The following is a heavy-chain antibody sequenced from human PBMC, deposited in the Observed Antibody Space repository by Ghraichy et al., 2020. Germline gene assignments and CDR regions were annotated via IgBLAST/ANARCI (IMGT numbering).Heavy chain of an antibody. Sequence: GGSLRLSCAASGFSFSTYGMHWVRQAPGKGLEWVAVISYDGSHKYDADSVKGRFTISRDNSKNTLYLQMNSLRAEDTARYYCAKAGPRDSPYGFYFDYWGQGTLVTVSS. CDR1: GFSFSTYG. J-gene: IGHJ4*02. D-gene: IGHD5-12*01. CDR2: ISYDGSHK. V-gene: IGHV3-30*18. CDR3: AKAGPRDSPYGFYFDY.